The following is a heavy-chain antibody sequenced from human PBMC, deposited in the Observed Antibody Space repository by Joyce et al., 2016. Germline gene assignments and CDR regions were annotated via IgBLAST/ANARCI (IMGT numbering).Heavy chain of an antibody. J-gene: IGHJ5*02. V-gene: IGHV3-30*03. Sequence: VVQPGGSLRLSCEASGFTFSTYGMNWGRQAPGKGLEWVAIISFDKIHYADSVKGRFAISRDNSKNTLYLQMNSLRVDDTAVYFCVRDFSIAVAGTPNWFDPWGQGTLVIVSS. CDR1: GFTFSTYG. CDR3: VRDFSIAVAGTPNWFDP. CDR2: ISFDKI. D-gene: IGHD6-19*01.